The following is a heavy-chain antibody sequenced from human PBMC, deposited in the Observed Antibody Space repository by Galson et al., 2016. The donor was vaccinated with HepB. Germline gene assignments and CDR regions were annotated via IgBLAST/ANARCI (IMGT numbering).Heavy chain of an antibody. CDR2: IYSSGAT. D-gene: IGHD4-11*01. CDR1: GFTVTRSY. V-gene: IGHV3-53*04. J-gene: IGHJ4*02. CDR3: ARGLVGRTTAFDS. Sequence: SLRLSCAASGFTVTRSYMTWVRQAPGKGLEWVSVIYSSGATYYADSVNGRFIMSRHSSKNTLDLQMNSLTTEDTAVYYCARGLVGRTTAFDSWGQGTLVAVSS.